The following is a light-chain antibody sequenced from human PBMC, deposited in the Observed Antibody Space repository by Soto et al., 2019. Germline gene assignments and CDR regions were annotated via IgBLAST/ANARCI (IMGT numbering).Light chain of an antibody. Sequence: QSALTQPASVSGSPGQSITFSCTGTSSDVGSYDYVSWHQQHPGKAPKLIIYDVNNRPSGVPSRFSGSKSGNTASLIISGLQTEGEADYYCCAYSTSGTHVFGTGTKVTVL. V-gene: IGLV2-14*03. CDR2: DVN. CDR1: SSDVGSYDY. CDR3: CAYSTSGTHV. J-gene: IGLJ1*01.